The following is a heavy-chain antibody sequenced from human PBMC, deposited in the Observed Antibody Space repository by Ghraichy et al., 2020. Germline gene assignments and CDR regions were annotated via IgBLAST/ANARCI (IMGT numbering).Heavy chain of an antibody. V-gene: IGHV4-61*02. D-gene: IGHD6-13*01. CDR1: GASISSGYYY. CDR2: IYTGGNT. Sequence: SQTLSLTCSVYGASISSGYYYWNWIRQPAGKGLEWIGRIYTGGNTNYNPSLESRVTISVDTSKNQFSLKLSSVTAADTAVYYCAREIRIAAAGTLGPFDCWGQGTLVTVSS. J-gene: IGHJ4*02. CDR3: AREIRIAAAGTLGPFDC.